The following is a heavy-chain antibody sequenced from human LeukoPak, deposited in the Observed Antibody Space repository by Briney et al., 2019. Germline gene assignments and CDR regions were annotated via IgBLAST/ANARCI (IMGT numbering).Heavy chain of an antibody. D-gene: IGHD2-15*01. Sequence: GGSLRLSCAASGFTFSRYAMSWVRQAPGKGLEWVSTISNTGESTYYADSVKGRFTISRDNAKDSLYLQMNSLRAEDTAVYYCAKCSGGNCYHSDDHWGQGTLVTVSP. CDR1: GFTFSRYA. CDR2: ISNTGEST. CDR3: AKCSGGNCYHSDDH. J-gene: IGHJ5*02. V-gene: IGHV3-23*01.